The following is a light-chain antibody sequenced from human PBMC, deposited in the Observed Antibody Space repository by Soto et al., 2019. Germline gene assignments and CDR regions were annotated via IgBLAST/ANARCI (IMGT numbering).Light chain of an antibody. J-gene: IGKJ1*01. V-gene: IGKV1-5*01. Sequence: DIQMTQSPSTLSASLGDRVTITCRASQSISSWLAWYQQKPGKAPKLLVYDASTLRIGVPSRFSGSGSGTEFTLTISSLQPDDFATYYCQQFNSYPWTFGQGTKVEIK. CDR3: QQFNSYPWT. CDR2: DAS. CDR1: QSISSW.